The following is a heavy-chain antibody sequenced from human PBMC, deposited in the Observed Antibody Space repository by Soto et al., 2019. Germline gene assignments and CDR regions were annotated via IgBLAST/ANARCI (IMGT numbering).Heavy chain of an antibody. CDR3: ATSSSWPRSPYCYYCYYMDV. V-gene: IGHV1-46*03. Sequence: QVQLVQSGAEVKKPGASVKVSCKASGYTFTSYYMHWVRQAPGQGLEWMGIINPSGGSTSYAQKFQGRVTMTRDTSTSTVYMELSSLRSEDTAVYYCATSSSWPRSPYCYYCYYMDVWGKGTTVTVSS. CDR2: INPSGGST. D-gene: IGHD6-13*01. CDR1: GYTFTSYY. J-gene: IGHJ6*03.